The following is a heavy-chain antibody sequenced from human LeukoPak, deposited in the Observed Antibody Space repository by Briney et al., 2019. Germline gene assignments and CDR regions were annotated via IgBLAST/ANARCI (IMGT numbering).Heavy chain of an antibody. CDR3: ARGPGVAYYYGMDV. Sequence: SETLSLTCAVYGGSFSGYYWSWIRQPPGKGLEWIGEINHSGSTNYNPSLKSRVTISVDTSKNQFSLKLSSVTAADTAVYYCARGPGVAYYYGMDVWGQGTTVTVSS. J-gene: IGHJ6*02. D-gene: IGHD3-3*01. CDR2: INHSGST. CDR1: GGSFSGYY. V-gene: IGHV4-34*01.